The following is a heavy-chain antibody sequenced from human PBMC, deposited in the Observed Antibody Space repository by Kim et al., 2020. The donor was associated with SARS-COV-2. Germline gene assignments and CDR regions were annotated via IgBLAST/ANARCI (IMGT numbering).Heavy chain of an antibody. CDR1: GGSVSGHY. Sequence: SETLSLTCIVSGGSVSGHYWTWIRQPPGKGLEWLGYVHYSGSTNRNPSLKSPVGLSVDTSKNEFSLNLSSVTAAGTALYYCARWNDAGYVVLWGRGTLVTVSS. CDR2: VHYSGST. CDR3: ARWNDAGYVVL. V-gene: IGHV4-59*02. D-gene: IGHD1-1*01. J-gene: IGHJ2*01.